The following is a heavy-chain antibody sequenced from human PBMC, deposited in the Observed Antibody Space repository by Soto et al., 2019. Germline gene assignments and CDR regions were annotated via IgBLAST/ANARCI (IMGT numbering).Heavy chain of an antibody. J-gene: IGHJ2*01. CDR2: IYYSGST. D-gene: IGHD6-19*01. CDR1: GGSISSGGYY. Sequence: QVQLQESGPGLVKPSQTLSLTCTVSGGSISSGGYYWSWIRQHPGKGLEWIGYIYYSGSTYYNPSLKSRVTISXXTXKXXFSLKLSSVTAADTAVYYCAREDYLYSSGYWYFDLWGRGTLVTVSS. V-gene: IGHV4-31*03. CDR3: AREDYLYSSGYWYFDL.